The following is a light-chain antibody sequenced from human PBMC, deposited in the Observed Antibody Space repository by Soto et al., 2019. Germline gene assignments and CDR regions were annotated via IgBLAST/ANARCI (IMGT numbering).Light chain of an antibody. CDR1: SGDVGGYNF. V-gene: IGLV2-8*01. CDR2: EVS. CDR3: SSYAGSKNFAV. J-gene: IGLJ3*02. Sequence: QSALTQPPSASGSPGQSVTISCTGTSGDVGGYNFVSWYQQHPGKAPKLMIYEVSKRPSGVPDRFSGSKSGNTASLTVSGLQAEDEADYYCSSYAGSKNFAVFGGRTKLTVL.